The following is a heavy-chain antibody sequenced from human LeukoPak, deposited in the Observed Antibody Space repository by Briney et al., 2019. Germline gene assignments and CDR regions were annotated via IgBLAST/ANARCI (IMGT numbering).Heavy chain of an antibody. V-gene: IGHV1-46*01. CDR1: GYTFTSYY. D-gene: IGHD5-18*01. CDR3: ARQAYSYGPWDPWYFDY. Sequence: ASVKVSCKASGYTFTSYYMHWVRQAPGQGLEWMGIINSSGGSTSYAQKFQGRVTMTRDTSTSTVYMELSSLRSEDTAVYYCARQAYSYGPWDPWYFDYWGQGTLVTVSS. J-gene: IGHJ4*02. CDR2: INSSGGST.